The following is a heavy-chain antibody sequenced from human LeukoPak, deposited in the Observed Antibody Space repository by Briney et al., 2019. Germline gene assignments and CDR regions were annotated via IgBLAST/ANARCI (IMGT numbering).Heavy chain of an antibody. CDR3: ASPIAAAGTLFDY. V-gene: IGHV1-69*06. J-gene: IGHJ4*02. D-gene: IGHD6-13*01. Sequence: GASVKVSCKASGGTFSSYAISWVRQAPGQGLEWMGGIIPIFGTANYAQKFQGRVTITADKSTSTAYMELSSLRPEDTAVYYCASPIAAAGTLFDYWGQGTLVTVSS. CDR2: IIPIFGTA. CDR1: GGTFSSYA.